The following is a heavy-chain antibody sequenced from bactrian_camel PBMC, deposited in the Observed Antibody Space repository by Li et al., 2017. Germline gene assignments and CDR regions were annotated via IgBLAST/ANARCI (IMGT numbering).Heavy chain of an antibody. CDR2: INPDGSGS. CDR3: AADPSLIPGYYGGVWDSARMYKY. Sequence: QLVESGGGSVQAGGSLRLSCAASGFTFSNHYMSWVRQAPGKGLEWVSYINPDGSGSNYADSVRGRFTISQYSTKNTSVFLQMNDLKPEDTAMYFCAADPSLIPGYYGGVWDSARMYKYWGQGTQVIVS. CDR1: GFTFSNHY. J-gene: IGHJ4*01. V-gene: IGHV3S5*01. D-gene: IGHD1*01.